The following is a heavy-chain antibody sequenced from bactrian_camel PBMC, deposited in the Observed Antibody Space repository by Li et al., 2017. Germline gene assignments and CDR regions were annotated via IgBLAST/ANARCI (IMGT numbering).Heavy chain of an antibody. CDR2: VGLDGQT. CDR1: GYTYNRNC. Sequence: HVQLVESGGGSVQAGGSLRLSCAASGYTYNRNCMAWFRQAPGKEREGVATVGLDGQTTYADSVKGRFTISRDNAKNTLYLQMDNLKPDDSAMYICAARPYCASTVQNFGQGTQVTVS. J-gene: IGHJ4*01. V-gene: IGHV3S53*01. D-gene: IGHD3*01.